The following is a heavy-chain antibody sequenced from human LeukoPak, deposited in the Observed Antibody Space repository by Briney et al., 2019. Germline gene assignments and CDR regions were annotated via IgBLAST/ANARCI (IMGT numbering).Heavy chain of an antibody. J-gene: IGHJ5*02. CDR2: IIAILDTA. CDR3: VRSGYDYDWFDP. D-gene: IGHD5-12*01. Sequence: SVTVSCKGSGGSFSDYSISWVRQAPGQGLEWMGRIIAILDTAHYAQKFQGRFTITADKSTTTVYMELSSLRSDDTAVYYCVRSGYDYDWFDPWGQGTLVTVSS. V-gene: IGHV1-69*08. CDR1: GGSFSDYS.